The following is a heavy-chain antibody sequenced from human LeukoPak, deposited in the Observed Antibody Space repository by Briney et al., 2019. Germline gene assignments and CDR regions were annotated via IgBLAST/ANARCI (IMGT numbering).Heavy chain of an antibody. Sequence: GESLKISCKGSGYSFTSYWIGWVRQMPGKGLEWMGIIYPGDSDTRYSSSFQGQVTISADKSISTAYLQWSSLKASDTAMYYCARLRSRVITPHWFDPWSQGTLVTVSS. CDR2: IYPGDSDT. J-gene: IGHJ5*02. CDR1: GYSFTSYW. V-gene: IGHV5-51*01. D-gene: IGHD3-22*01. CDR3: ARLRSRVITPHWFDP.